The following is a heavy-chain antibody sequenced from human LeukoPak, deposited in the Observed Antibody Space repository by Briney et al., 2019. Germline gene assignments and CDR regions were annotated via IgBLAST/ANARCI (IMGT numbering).Heavy chain of an antibody. CDR2: TSGSGGST. Sequence: PGGSLRLSCAASGFTFSNYAMNWVRQAPGKGLEWVSTTSGSGGSTYYADSMKGRFTISRDNSKNTLYLQMNSLRAEDTAVYYCARDPIYDSSGYYSTKPYYYYMDVWGKGTTVTVSS. V-gene: IGHV3-23*01. J-gene: IGHJ6*03. CDR1: GFTFSNYA. CDR3: ARDPIYDSSGYYSTKPYYYYMDV. D-gene: IGHD3-22*01.